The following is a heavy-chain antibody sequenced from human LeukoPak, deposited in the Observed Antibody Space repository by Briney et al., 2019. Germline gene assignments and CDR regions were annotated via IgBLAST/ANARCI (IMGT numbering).Heavy chain of an antibody. D-gene: IGHD2-2*01. Sequence: PGGSLRLSCAASGFTFSSYAMSWIRQAPGKGLEWVSYIGSSGTTISYADSVKGRFTISRDNAENSLYLQMNHLRDEDTAVYYCARDRELAHCVTTSCDHYYYYYYMDAWGKGTTVTVSS. V-gene: IGHV3-11*04. CDR1: GFTFSSYA. CDR3: ARDRELAHCVTTSCDHYYYYYYMDA. J-gene: IGHJ6*03. CDR2: IGSSGTTI.